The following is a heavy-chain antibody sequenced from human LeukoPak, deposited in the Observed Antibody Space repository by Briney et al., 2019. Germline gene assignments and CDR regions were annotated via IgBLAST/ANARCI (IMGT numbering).Heavy chain of an antibody. Sequence: SVKVSCKASGGTFSSYAISWVRQAPGQGLEWMGRIIPILGIANYAQKFQGRVTITADKSTSTAYMELSSLRAEDTAVYYCARADSSGWYFDYWGQGTLVTVSS. CDR1: GGTFSSYA. J-gene: IGHJ4*02. V-gene: IGHV1-69*04. D-gene: IGHD6-19*01. CDR2: IIPILGIA. CDR3: ARADSSGWYFDY.